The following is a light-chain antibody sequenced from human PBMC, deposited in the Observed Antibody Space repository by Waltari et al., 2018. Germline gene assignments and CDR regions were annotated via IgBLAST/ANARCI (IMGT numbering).Light chain of an antibody. CDR2: GAS. CDR1: ESVSSSY. J-gene: IGKJ2*01. Sequence: EIALSQSPGILSLSPGERATLSCRASESVSSSYLAWYQQKAGQALRLLIYGASTRATGIPDRFSGSGSGTDFTLTISRLEPEDFAVYYCQQYGSSPPYTFGQGTKLEIK. V-gene: IGKV3-20*01. CDR3: QQYGSSPPYT.